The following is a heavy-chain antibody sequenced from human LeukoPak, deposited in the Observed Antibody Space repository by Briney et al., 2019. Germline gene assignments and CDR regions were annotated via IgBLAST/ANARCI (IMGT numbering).Heavy chain of an antibody. V-gene: IGHV3-7*01. CDR1: ACTLSRSW. J-gene: IGHJ4*02. Sequence: GGSLRLSCTASACTLSRSWMNWIRQAPGKGLEWVANINPDGDGMRFVDSVKGRFTMSRDNAQSSLHLQMNSLRVEDTAFYYCAAWTDRGYSYWGQGVLVTVSS. CDR3: AAWTDRGYSY. D-gene: IGHD5-12*01. CDR2: INPDGDGM.